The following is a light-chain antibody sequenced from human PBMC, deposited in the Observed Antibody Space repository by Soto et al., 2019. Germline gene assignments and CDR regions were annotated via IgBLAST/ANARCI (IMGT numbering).Light chain of an antibody. CDR3: QHYNSYSEA. Sequence: DIQMTQSASTLSGSLGDRVTTTCWASQTISSWLAWYQQKKGKAPKLLIYKASTLKSGVPSRFSGSGYGTEFNLTISSLQPDDFATYYCQHYNSYSEAFGQGTKVDIK. V-gene: IGKV1-5*03. CDR1: QTISSW. CDR2: KAS. J-gene: IGKJ1*01.